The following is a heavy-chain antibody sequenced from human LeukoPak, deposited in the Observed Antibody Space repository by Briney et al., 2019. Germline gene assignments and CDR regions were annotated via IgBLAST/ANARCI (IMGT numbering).Heavy chain of an antibody. V-gene: IGHV5-51*01. CDR3: ARLFYAYCGGDCLGHLDY. Sequence: GESLKISCKGSGYSFTSYWIGWVRQMPGKGLEGMGIIYPGDSDTIYSPSFQGQVTISADKSISTAYLQWSSLKASDTAMYYCARLFYAYCGGDCLGHLDYWGQGTLVTVSS. CDR1: GYSFTSYW. J-gene: IGHJ4*02. D-gene: IGHD2-21*01. CDR2: IYPGDSDT.